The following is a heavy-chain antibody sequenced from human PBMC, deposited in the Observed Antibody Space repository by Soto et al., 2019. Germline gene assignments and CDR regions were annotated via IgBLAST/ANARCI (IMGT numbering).Heavy chain of an antibody. CDR2: ISSSGSII. Sequence: LRLSCAASGFTFSDNYMSWIRQAPGKGLEWVSYISSSGSIIYYADSVKGRFTISRDNAKNSLYLQMNSLRAEDTAVYYCARDLGYYESDGYFDYWGQGALVTVSS. CDR3: ARDLGYYESDGYFDY. D-gene: IGHD3-22*01. V-gene: IGHV3-11*01. J-gene: IGHJ4*02. CDR1: GFTFSDNY.